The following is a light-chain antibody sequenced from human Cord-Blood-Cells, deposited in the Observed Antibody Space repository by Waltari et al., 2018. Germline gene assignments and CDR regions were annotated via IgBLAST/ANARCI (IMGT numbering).Light chain of an antibody. CDR1: SSDVGGYKY. Sequence: QSALTQPASVSGSPGQSITISCTGTSSDVGGYKYVSWYQQHPGKAPKLMIYEVSNRPSGVSNRFSGSKSGNTASRTISGLQAEDEADYYCSSYTSSSTLFGGGTKLTVL. CDR2: EVS. V-gene: IGLV2-14*01. CDR3: SSYTSSSTL. J-gene: IGLJ3*02.